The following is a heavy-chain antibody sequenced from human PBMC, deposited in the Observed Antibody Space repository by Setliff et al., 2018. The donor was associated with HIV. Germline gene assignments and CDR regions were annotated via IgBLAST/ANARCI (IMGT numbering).Heavy chain of an antibody. V-gene: IGHV1-8*01. Sequence: EASVKVSCKASGYTFLNYDINWLRQAPGQGLEWMGRSTPHSGDTISADRFQGRLVMTTNTSTTTAFMELSSLRSDDTALYFCARGWGLWFGQLSILPLDPWGQGTLVTVSS. CDR2: STPHSGDT. J-gene: IGHJ5*02. CDR1: GYTFLNYD. CDR3: ARGWGLWFGQLSILPLDP. D-gene: IGHD3-10*01.